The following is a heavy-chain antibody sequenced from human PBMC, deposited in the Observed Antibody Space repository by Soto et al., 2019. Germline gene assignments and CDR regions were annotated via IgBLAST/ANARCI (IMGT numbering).Heavy chain of an antibody. CDR1: GGTISSYY. V-gene: IGHV4-4*07. J-gene: IGHJ4*02. CDR2: IYTSGST. D-gene: IGHD2-2*02. CDR3: ARDPEGNCSSTSCYTVDY. Sequence: SETLTLTCTVSGGTISSYYWSWIRQAPGKGLEWIGRIYTSGSTNYNPSLKSRVTMSVDTSKNQFSLKLSSVTAADTAVYYCARDPEGNCSSTSCYTVDYWGQGTLVTVSS.